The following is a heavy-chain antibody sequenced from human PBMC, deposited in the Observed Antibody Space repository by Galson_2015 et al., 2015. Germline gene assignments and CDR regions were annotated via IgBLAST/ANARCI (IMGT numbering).Heavy chain of an antibody. CDR2: INPSGGST. Sequence: GLEWMGIINPSGGSTSYAQKFQGRVTMTRDTSTSTVYMELSSLRSEDTAVYYCARARVVVVPAAIWFDPWGQGTLVTVSS. CDR3: ARARVVVVPAAIWFDP. V-gene: IGHV1-46*01. J-gene: IGHJ5*02. D-gene: IGHD2-2*01.